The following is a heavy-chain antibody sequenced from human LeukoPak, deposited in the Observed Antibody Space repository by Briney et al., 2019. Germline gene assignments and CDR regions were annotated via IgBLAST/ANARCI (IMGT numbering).Heavy chain of an antibody. CDR1: GGSISGYY. CDR2: IYSTGST. D-gene: IGHD6-13*01. CDR3: ARRGSSSWHNSYYFDY. V-gene: IGHV4-4*08. Sequence: SETLSLTCNVSGGSISGYYWSWIRQPPGKGLEWIGYIYSTGSTNYDSSLKSRVTISLDTSKNQFPLKLSSVTAADTAVYYCARRGSSSWHNSYYFDYWGQGTLVTVSS. J-gene: IGHJ4*02.